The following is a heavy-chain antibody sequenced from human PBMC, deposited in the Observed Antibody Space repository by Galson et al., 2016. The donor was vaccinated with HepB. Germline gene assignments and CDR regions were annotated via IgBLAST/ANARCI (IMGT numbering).Heavy chain of an antibody. Sequence: PALVKPTQTLTLTCTFSGFSLSTSGVAVGWIRQPPGKALEWLALIYWDDNELYSPSLKSRLTIIKDTSKNQVVLTMANMDPVDTATYYCAHVEYEDGSGTYYTFDYWGQGTLVTVSS. CDR3: AHVEYEDGSGTYYTFDY. J-gene: IGHJ4*02. CDR2: IYWDDNE. CDR1: GFSLSTSGVA. D-gene: IGHD3-10*01. V-gene: IGHV2-5*02.